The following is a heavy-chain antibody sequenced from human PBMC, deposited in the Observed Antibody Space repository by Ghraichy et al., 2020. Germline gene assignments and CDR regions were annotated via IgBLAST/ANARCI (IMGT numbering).Heavy chain of an antibody. J-gene: IGHJ5*02. D-gene: IGHD2-2*01. V-gene: IGHV4-39*01. CDR1: GGSISSSSYY. CDR2: IYYSGST. Sequence: ESLNISCTVSGGSISSSSYYWGWIRQPPGKGLEWIGSIYYSGSTYYNPSLKSRVTISVDTSKNQFSLKLSSVTTADTAVYYCARHVVVVVPAAQTGGWFDPWGQGTLVTVSS. CDR3: ARHVVVVVPAAQTGGWFDP.